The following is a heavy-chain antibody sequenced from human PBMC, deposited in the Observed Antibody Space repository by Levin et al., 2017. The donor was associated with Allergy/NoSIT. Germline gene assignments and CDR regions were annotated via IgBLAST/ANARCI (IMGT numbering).Heavy chain of an antibody. CDR1: GYIFTNYG. V-gene: IGHV1-18*01. CDR2: ISAYSGDT. D-gene: IGHD3-22*01. Sequence: ASVKVSCKTSGYIFTNYGISWVRQAPGQGLEWMGWISAYSGDTNFAQNVEGRVTLTTDTSTSTAYMELRSLRSDDTAVYYCARDRFSSGYHFDYWGQGTLVTVSS. CDR3: ARDRFSSGYHFDY. J-gene: IGHJ4*02.